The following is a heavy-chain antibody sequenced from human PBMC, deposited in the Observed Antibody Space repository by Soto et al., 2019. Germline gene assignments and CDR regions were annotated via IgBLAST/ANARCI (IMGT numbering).Heavy chain of an antibody. CDR1: GGTCVGYG. CDR3: AKDLAAALDY. J-gene: IGHJ4*02. Sequence: FLRVSWAAAGGTCVGYGVHWVRQAPGKGLEWVAVISYDGSNKYYADSVKGRFTISRDNSKNTLYLQMNSLRAEDTAVYYCAKDLAAALDYWGQRTLVTVSS. D-gene: IGHD6-13*01. V-gene: IGHV3-30*18. CDR2: ISYDGSNK.